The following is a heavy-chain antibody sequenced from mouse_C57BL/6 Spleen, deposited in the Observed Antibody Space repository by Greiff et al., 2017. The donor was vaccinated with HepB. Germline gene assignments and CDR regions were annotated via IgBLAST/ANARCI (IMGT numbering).Heavy chain of an antibody. CDR3: ANYYGSPYYAMDY. Sequence: VQLQQPGAELVRPGTSVKLSCKASGYTFTSYWMHWVKQRPGQGLEWIGVIDPSDSYTNYNQKFKGKATLTVDTSSSTAYMQLSSLTSEDSAVYYCANYYGSPYYAMDYWGQGTSVTVSS. V-gene: IGHV1-59*01. CDR2: IDPSDSYT. D-gene: IGHD1-1*01. CDR1: GYTFTSYW. J-gene: IGHJ4*01.